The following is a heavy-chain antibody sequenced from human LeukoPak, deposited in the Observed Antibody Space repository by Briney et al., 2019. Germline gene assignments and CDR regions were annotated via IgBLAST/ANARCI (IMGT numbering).Heavy chain of an antibody. CDR1: GYTFTSYW. J-gene: IGHJ4*02. V-gene: IGHV5-51*01. CDR2: IYPGDSDT. Sequence: GEPLEISCQASGYTFTSYWIGWVRQMPGKGLEWIGIIYPGDSDTSYSPSCQGQVTISADKSISTAYLQWSSLKASDTAMYYCARRYGSGSFPRGDFDYWGQGTLVTVSS. CDR3: ARRYGSGSFPRGDFDY. D-gene: IGHD3-10*01.